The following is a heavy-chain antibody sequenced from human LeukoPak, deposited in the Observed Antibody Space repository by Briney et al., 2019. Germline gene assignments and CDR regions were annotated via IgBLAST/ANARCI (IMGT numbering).Heavy chain of an antibody. CDR1: GFTVSSNY. J-gene: IGHJ3*02. Sequence: GGSLRLSCAASGFTVSSNYMSWVRQAPGKGLEWLSVIYSGGSTYYADSVKGRFTISRDNSKNTLYLQMNSLRAEDTAVYYCARVVRTTMGDDIWGQETMVTVSS. D-gene: IGHD3-10*01. V-gene: IGHV3-66*01. CDR3: ARVVRTTMGDDI. CDR2: IYSGGST.